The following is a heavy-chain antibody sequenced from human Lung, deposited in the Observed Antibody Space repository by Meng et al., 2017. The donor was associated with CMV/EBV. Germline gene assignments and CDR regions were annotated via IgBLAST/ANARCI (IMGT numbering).Heavy chain of an antibody. CDR2: IYPGDSGT. J-gene: IGHJ5*02. Sequence: KVSCXGSGYSFTSYWIAWVRQMPGKGLEWMGLIYPGDSGTTYSPSFQGRVTISADKSISTTYLQWSSLKASDTAIYYCARQLDTRTWDNWFDPWGQGTLVTVSS. D-gene: IGHD2-2*01. CDR1: GYSFTSYW. CDR3: ARQLDTRTWDNWFDP. V-gene: IGHV5-51*01.